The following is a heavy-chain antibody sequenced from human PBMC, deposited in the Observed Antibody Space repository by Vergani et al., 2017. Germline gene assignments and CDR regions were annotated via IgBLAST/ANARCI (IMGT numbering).Heavy chain of an antibody. V-gene: IGHV3-30*03. D-gene: IGHD1-1*01. CDR2: ISYDGTQK. CDR3: ATKSCGTPGCQIGYFRE. CDR1: GFTSSYYG. Sequence: QVHLVESGGGVVQPGRSLRLSCVVSGFTSSYYGMHWVRQAPGKGLEWVAVISYDGTQKYYADSVKGRFTISRDNSKSTVYLQMNSLRTADTAVYYCATKSCGTPGCQIGYFREWVQGTLVTVSS. J-gene: IGHJ1*01.